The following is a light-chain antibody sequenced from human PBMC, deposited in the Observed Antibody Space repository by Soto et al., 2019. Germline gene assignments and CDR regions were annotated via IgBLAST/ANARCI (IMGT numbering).Light chain of an antibody. CDR3: SSFLSAIAFV. J-gene: IGLJ1*01. CDR1: SSDIGAYNY. Sequence: QSALTQPASVSGSPGQSITISCTGTSSDIGAYNYVSWYQQHPGKAPKLMIYEVTNRPSGISNRFSGSRSGNTASLRISGLQSEDEADYYCSSFLSAIAFVFGTGTKVTVL. V-gene: IGLV2-14*01. CDR2: EVT.